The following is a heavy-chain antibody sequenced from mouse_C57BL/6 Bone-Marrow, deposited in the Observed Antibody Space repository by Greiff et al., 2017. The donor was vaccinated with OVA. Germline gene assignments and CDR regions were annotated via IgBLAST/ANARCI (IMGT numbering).Heavy chain of an antibody. CDR1: GYTFTSYW. V-gene: IGHV1-59*01. J-gene: IGHJ4*01. CDR3: ARGGSFYYAMDY. Sequence: VQLQQPGAELVRPGTSVKLSCKASGYTFTSYWMHWVKQRPGQGLEWIGVIDPSDSYTNYNQKFKGKATLTVDTSSSTAYMQLSSLTSDDSAVYYCARGGSFYYAMDYWGQGTSVTVSS. CDR2: IDPSDSYT.